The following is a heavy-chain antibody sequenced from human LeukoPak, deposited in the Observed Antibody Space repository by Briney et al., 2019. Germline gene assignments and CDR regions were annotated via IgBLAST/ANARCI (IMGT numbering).Heavy chain of an antibody. D-gene: IGHD6-19*01. CDR3: VRRVRREGSSGLYWDALDI. CDR2: THPGDSET. CDR1: GYNFPNYY. Sequence: GESLKISCKASGYNFPNYYIAWVRQMPGNGLEWVGLTHPGDSETIYSPSFQGQATISVDKSISTAYLQWSSLKDSDTAIYYCVRRVRREGSSGLYWDALDIWGQGTVVTVSS. V-gene: IGHV5-51*01. J-gene: IGHJ3*02.